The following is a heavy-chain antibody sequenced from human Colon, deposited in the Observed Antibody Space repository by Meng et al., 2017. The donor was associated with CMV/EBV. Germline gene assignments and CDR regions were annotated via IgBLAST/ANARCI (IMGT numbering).Heavy chain of an antibody. CDR2: FDPEDGET. D-gene: IGHD4-17*01. CDR3: ATGLNTVTTVLVY. CDR1: GYTLTELS. J-gene: IGHJ4*02. V-gene: IGHV1-24*01. Sequence: ASVKVSCKVSGYTLTELSMHWVRQAPGKGLEWMGGFDPEDGETIYAQKFQGRVIMTEDTSTDTAYMELSSLRSEDTAVYYCATGLNTVTTVLVYWGQGTLVTVSS.